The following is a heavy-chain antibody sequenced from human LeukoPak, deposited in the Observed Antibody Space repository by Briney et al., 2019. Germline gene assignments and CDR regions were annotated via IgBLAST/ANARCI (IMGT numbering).Heavy chain of an antibody. CDR3: ARDLNKQGIAVAGSLDY. Sequence: VQSGAEVKKPGASVKVSCKASGYTFTSYYMHWVRQAPGQGLEWMGIINPSGGSTSYAQKFQGRVTMTRDTSTSTVYMELSSLRSEDTAVYYCARDLNKQGIAVAGSLDYWGQGTLVTVSS. CDR1: GYTFTSYY. CDR2: INPSGGST. J-gene: IGHJ4*02. V-gene: IGHV1-46*01. D-gene: IGHD6-19*01.